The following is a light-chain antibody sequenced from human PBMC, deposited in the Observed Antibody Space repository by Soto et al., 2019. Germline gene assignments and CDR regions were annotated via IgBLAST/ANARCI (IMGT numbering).Light chain of an antibody. CDR1: SSDVGGYNY. CDR3: SSYTSSRDV. J-gene: IGLJ1*01. V-gene: IGLV2-14*01. Sequence: QSVLTQPASVSGSPGQSITISCTGTSSDVGGYNYVSWYQQHPGKAPKLMIYDVSNRPSGVSNRFSGSKSGNTASLTISGLQAEDEADYYCSSYTSSRDVFGPGTKVT. CDR2: DVS.